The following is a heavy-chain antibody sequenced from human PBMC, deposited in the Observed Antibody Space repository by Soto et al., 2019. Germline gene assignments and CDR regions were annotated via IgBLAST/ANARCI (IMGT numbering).Heavy chain of an antibody. CDR3: ARDIGFDYVN. J-gene: IGHJ4*02. V-gene: IGHV3-7*01. CDR2: IKEDGSEI. D-gene: IGHD3-16*01. CDR1: GFNVMSYW. Sequence: GGSLRLSCAVSGFNVMSYWMSWVRQAPGKGLEWAASIKEDGSEIYYLHSVRGRFSISRDSAGNALHLTMNYLSAEDAGVYFCARDIGFDYVNWGQGTLVTVSS.